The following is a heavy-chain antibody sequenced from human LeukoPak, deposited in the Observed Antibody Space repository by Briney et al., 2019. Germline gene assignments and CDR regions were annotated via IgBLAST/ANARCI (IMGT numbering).Heavy chain of an antibody. D-gene: IGHD4-17*01. V-gene: IGHV4-34*01. CDR1: GGSLSGYY. J-gene: IGHJ5*02. Sequence: SETLSLTCAVYGGSLSGYYWSWIRQPPGKGLEWIGEINHSGSTNYNPSLKSRVTISVDTSKNQFSLKPSSVTAADTAVYYCATQSDYGDYPNQDNWFDPWGQGTLVTVSS. CDR2: INHSGST. CDR3: ATQSDYGDYPNQDNWFDP.